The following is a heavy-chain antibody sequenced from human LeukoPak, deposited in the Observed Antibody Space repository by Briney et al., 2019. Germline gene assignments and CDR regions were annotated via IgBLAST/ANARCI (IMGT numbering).Heavy chain of an antibody. CDR3: ARGRARGNSYGFNY. CDR1: GGSISSYY. CDR2: IYTSGST. J-gene: IGHJ4*02. V-gene: IGHV4-4*07. Sequence: PSESLSLTCTVSGGSISSYYWSWIRQPAGKGLEWIGRIYTSGSTNYNPSLKSRVTMSVDTSKNQFSLKLSSVTAADTAVYYCARGRARGNSYGFNYWGQGTLVTVSS. D-gene: IGHD5-18*01.